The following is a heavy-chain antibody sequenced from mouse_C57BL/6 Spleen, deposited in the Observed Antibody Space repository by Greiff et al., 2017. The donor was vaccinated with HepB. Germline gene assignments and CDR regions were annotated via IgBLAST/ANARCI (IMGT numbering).Heavy chain of an antibody. J-gene: IGHJ4*01. CDR3: ARWQLRGYYAMDY. D-gene: IGHD2-1*01. V-gene: IGHV1-69*01. CDR2: IDPSDSHT. Sequence: QVQLQQPGAELVMPGASVKLSCKASGYTFTSYWMHWVKQRPGQGLEWIGEIDPSDSHTNYNQKFKGKSTLTVDKSSSTAYMQLSSLTSEDSAVYYCARWQLRGYYAMDYWGQGTSVTVSS. CDR1: GYTFTSYW.